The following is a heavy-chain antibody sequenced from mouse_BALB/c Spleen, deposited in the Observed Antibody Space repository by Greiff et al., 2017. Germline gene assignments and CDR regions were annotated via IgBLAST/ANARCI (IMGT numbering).Heavy chain of an antibody. CDR1: GYTFTSYT. CDR3: ASRGYGNDVGYFDG. CDR2: INPSSGYT. V-gene: IGHV1-4*01. J-gene: IGHJ1*01. Sequence: VKLMESGAELARPGASVKMSCKASGYTFTSYTMHWVKQRPGQGLEWIGYINPSSGYTNYNQKFKDKATLTADKSSSTAYMQLSSLTSEDSAVYYCASRGYGNDVGYFDGWGAGTTVTVSS. D-gene: IGHD2-10*02.